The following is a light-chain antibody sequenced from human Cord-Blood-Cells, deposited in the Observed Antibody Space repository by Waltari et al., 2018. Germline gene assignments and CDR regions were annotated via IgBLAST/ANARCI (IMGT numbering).Light chain of an antibody. CDR3: QQYGSSYT. J-gene: IGKJ2*01. Sequence: DIVLTQSPGTLSLSPGERATLSCRASQRVSSSYLAWYQQKPGQAPRLLIYGASSRATGIPDRFSGSGSGTDFTLTISRLEPEDFAVYYCQQYGSSYTFGQGTKLEIK. V-gene: IGKV3-20*01. CDR1: QRVSSSY. CDR2: GAS.